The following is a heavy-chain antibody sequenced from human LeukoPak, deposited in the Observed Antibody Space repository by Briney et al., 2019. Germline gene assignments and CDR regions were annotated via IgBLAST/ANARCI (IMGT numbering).Heavy chain of an antibody. CDR3: ARGSGRGGSPTLGMDV. CDR2: IYHSGST. J-gene: IGHJ6*02. CDR1: GGSISSSNW. D-gene: IGHD2-15*01. V-gene: IGHV4-4*02. Sequence: SGTLSLTCAVSGGSISSSNWWSWVRQPPGKGLEWIGEIYHSGSTNYNPSLKSRVTISVDKSKNQFSLKLSSVTAADTAVYYCARGSGRGGSPTLGMDVWGQGTTVTVSS.